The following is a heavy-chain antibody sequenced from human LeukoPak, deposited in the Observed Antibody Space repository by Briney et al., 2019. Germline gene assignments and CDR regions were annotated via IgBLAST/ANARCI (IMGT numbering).Heavy chain of an antibody. CDR2: ISGSGGST. J-gene: IGHJ4*02. CDR1: RFXFNTYA. V-gene: IGHV3-23*01. CDR3: AKDGLVWFGELN. D-gene: IGHD3-10*01. Sequence: GGSLRLSCAASRFXFNTYAMSWVRQDPGKGLEWGSTISGSGGSTYYADSVKGRFTISRDNSKNTLYLQMNSLRAEDTAVYYCAKDGLVWFGELNWGQGTLVTVSS.